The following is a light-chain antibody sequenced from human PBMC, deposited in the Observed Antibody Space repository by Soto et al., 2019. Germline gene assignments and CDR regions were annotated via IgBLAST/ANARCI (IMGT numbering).Light chain of an antibody. CDR3: SSYTSRSTHVV. CDR1: CSDVGGYNY. J-gene: IGLJ2*01. Sequence: QSALTQPAAVSGSPGQSITISCTGTCSDVGGYNYASWYQQHPGKPPKLMIYEVSNRPTGVCNRLSGSKSGNTASLTISGLKAEDVADYDCSSYTSRSTHVVFGGGTQLTV. CDR2: EVS. V-gene: IGLV2-14*01.